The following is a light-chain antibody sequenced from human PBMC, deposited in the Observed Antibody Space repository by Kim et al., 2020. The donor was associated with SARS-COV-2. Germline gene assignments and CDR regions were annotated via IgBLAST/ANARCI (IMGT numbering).Light chain of an antibody. Sequence: LSPGERATLSCRASQSINNYLAWYQQKPGQAPRLLIYDATNRATGIPARFSGSGSGTDFTLTISSLEFEDSAVYYCQQRANWPLTFGPGTKVDIK. CDR1: QSINNY. CDR2: DAT. J-gene: IGKJ3*01. V-gene: IGKV3-11*01. CDR3: QQRANWPLT.